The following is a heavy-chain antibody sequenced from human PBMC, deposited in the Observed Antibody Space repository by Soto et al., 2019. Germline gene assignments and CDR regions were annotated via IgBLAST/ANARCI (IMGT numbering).Heavy chain of an antibody. J-gene: IGHJ4*02. CDR3: ARTQSVYDY. Sequence: SQTLSLTCAISRDTVSSKSAAWNWIRQSPSRGLEWLGRTYYRTKWYIEYAVSVKSRITINPDTSKNLFSLQLNSVTPDDTAMYYCARTQSVYDYWGQGTQVTVSS. CDR2: TYYRTKWYI. CDR1: RDTVSSKSAA. V-gene: IGHV6-1*01.